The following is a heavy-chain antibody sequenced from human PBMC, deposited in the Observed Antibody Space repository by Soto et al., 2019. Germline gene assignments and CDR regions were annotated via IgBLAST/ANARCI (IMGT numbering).Heavy chain of an antibody. CDR2: ISSSLGHT. D-gene: IGHD1-1*01. CDR1: GFDFSDFH. J-gene: IGHJ4*02. V-gene: IGHV3-11*03. CDR3: AANWNFGLNF. Sequence: VGSLRLSCVASGFDFSDFHISWVRQAPGKGLEWISYISSSLGHTDYAESVKGRFTISRDNAKSSVFLEMSDLRSDDTAVYYCAANWNFGLNFWGQGTLVTVSS.